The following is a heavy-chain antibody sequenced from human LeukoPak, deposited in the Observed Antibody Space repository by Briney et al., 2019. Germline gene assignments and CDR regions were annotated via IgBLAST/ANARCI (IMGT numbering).Heavy chain of an antibody. D-gene: IGHD3-10*01. Sequence: GGAPRLSYAAHGFTLSSYSTNCVRKAPGKGVEWVSHLTSSDSSIYYAGSVKGRFTISRDNAKNSLYLQMNRLRAEDTAVYYCATYGSGSYYYHGVDVWGQGTTVTVSS. V-gene: IGHV3-48*04. CDR2: LTSSDSSI. J-gene: IGHJ6*02. CDR1: GFTLSSYS. CDR3: ATYGSGSYYYHGVDV.